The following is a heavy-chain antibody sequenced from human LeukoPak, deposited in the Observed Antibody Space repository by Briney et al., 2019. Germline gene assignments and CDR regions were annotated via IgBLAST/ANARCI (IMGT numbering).Heavy chain of an antibody. CDR3: GKSGCRSNKCYLNS. CDR1: GFTFSDYG. J-gene: IGHJ4*02. CDR2: ISYEGSTK. V-gene: IGHV3-30*18. D-gene: IGHD2-2*01. Sequence: GGSLKLSCAASGFTFSDYGMHWVRQAPGKGLEWVAVISYEGSTKYYADSVKGRFTISRDNSRNTLYLQMHSLRSEDTAVYHCGKSGCRSNKCYLNSWGQGTL.